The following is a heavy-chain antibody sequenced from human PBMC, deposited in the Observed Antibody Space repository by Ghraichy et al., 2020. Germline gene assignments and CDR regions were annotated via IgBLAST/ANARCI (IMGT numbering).Heavy chain of an antibody. CDR1: GFAYNSYW. CDR3: ARGWGRFVY. CDR2: IKYDGSAE. Sequence: GESLNISCAASGFAYNSYWMNWVRQAPGKGLEWVAYIKYDGSAEYYVDSVKGRFAISRDNAKNSLFLKMNSLRAEDSAVYYCARGWGRFVYWGQGTLVTVSS. J-gene: IGHJ4*02. V-gene: IGHV3-7*01. D-gene: IGHD2-21*02.